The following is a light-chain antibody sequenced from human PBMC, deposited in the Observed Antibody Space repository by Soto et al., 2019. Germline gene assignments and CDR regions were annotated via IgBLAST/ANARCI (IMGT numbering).Light chain of an antibody. CDR2: NVS. J-gene: IGLJ3*02. CDR3: CSYAGTFWV. CDR1: SSDVGGYNY. V-gene: IGLV2-11*01. Sequence: QSALTQSRSVSGSPGQSVTISCTGTSSDVGGYNYVSWYQQHPGKVPEVIIHNVSERPSGVPYRFSGSKSGNTASLTISGLQAEDEADYYCCSYAGTFWVFGGGTKLTVL.